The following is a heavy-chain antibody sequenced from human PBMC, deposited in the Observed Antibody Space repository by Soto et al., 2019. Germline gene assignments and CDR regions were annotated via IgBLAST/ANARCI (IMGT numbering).Heavy chain of an antibody. CDR3: ASPMYYYDSSGPGPIDY. CDR2: IYYSGST. J-gene: IGHJ4*02. D-gene: IGHD3-22*01. V-gene: IGHV4-30-2*03. CDR1: GGSISSGGYS. Sequence: PSETLSLTCAVSGGSISSGGYSWSWIRQPPGKGLEWIGSIYYSGSTYYNPSLKSRVTISVDTSKNQFSLKLSSVTAADTAVYYCASPMYYYDSSGPGPIDYWGQGTLVTVSS.